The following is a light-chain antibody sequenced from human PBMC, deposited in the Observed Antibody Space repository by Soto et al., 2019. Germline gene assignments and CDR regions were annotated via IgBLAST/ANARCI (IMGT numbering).Light chain of an antibody. V-gene: IGKV3-15*01. J-gene: IGKJ1*01. Sequence: EIVMTQSPATLSVSPGERATLSCRASQSVSSNLAWYQQKPGQAPRLLIYGASTRATGIPARFSGSGSGTEFTLTIRSLQSEDFAVYYCQQYNNWWGTFGQGTKVDIK. CDR1: QSVSSN. CDR2: GAS. CDR3: QQYNNWWGT.